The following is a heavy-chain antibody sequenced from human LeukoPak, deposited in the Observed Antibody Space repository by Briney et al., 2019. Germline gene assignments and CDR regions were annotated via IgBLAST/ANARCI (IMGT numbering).Heavy chain of an antibody. CDR3: SRDPTQYLRYGYFDH. J-gene: IGHJ4*02. V-gene: IGHV3-21*01. D-gene: IGHD5/OR15-5a*01. CDR2: INQVSSHI. CDR1: GFSFSSSA. Sequence: GGSLRLSCAASGFSFSSSAINWVRQAPGKGLEWVSSINQVSSHIYYADFVRGRSTISRDNAKHSVYLQMDSLRAEDTAVYYCSRDPTQYLRYGYFDHWGQGALVTVSS.